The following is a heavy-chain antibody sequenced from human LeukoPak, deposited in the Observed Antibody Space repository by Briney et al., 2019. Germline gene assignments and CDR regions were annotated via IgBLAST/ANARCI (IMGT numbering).Heavy chain of an antibody. CDR3: ARDPGYFGYYYYEDV. J-gene: IGHJ6*03. V-gene: IGHV1-69*06. CDR2: IIPIFGTA. CDR1: GGTFSSYA. Sequence: SVKVSCKASGGTFSSYAISWVRQAPGQALEWMGGIIPIFGTANYAQKFQGRVTITADKSTSTAYMELSSLRSEDTAVYYCARDPGYFGYYYYEDVWGKGTAVTVSS. D-gene: IGHD2/OR15-2a*01.